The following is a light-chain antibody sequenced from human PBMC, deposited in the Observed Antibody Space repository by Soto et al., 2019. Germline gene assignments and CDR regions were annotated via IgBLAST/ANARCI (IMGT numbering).Light chain of an antibody. V-gene: IGKV3-20*01. J-gene: IGKJ1*01. Sequence: EIVLTQSPGTLSLSPGARVTLYCRASQSVSSGYLAWYQQKPGQAPRLLILDASSRPTGIPDRFSGSGSGTDFTLSISRLGPEGFAVDYCQQYRSTPRTFGQGTKVDIK. CDR3: QQYRSTPRT. CDR1: QSVSSGY. CDR2: DAS.